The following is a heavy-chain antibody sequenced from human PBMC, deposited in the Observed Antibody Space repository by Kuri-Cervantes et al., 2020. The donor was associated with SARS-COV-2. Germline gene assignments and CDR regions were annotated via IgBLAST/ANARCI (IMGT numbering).Heavy chain of an antibody. D-gene: IGHD3-10*01. CDR1: GFTFSDYY. CDR3: ARLTMVRGENYYYGMDV. V-gene: IGHV3-11*01. Sequence: GGSLRLSCAASGFTFSDYYMNWIRQAPGKGLEWVSYISSSGSNIYYADSVKGRFTISRDNAQNSLYLQMNSLRAEDTAVYYCARLTMVRGENYYYGMDVWGQGTTVNVSS. J-gene: IGHJ6*02. CDR2: ISSSGSNI.